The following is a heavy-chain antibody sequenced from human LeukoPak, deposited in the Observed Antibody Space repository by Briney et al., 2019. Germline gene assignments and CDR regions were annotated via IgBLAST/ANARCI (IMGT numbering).Heavy chain of an antibody. CDR3: ARAPYDSSGYRDY. Sequence: PSETLSLTCTVSGGSVSSGSYYWSWIRQPPGKGLEWIGYIYYSGSTNYNPSLKSRVTISVDTSKNQFSLKLSSVTAADTAVYYCARAPYDSSGYRDYWGQGTLVTVSS. J-gene: IGHJ4*02. CDR1: GGSVSSGSYY. D-gene: IGHD3-22*01. V-gene: IGHV4-61*01. CDR2: IYYSGST.